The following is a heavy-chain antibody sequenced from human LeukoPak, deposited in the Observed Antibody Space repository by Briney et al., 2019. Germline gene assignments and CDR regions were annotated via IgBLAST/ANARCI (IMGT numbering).Heavy chain of an antibody. CDR2: ISAYNGNT. V-gene: IGHV1-18*01. D-gene: IGHD6-19*01. Sequence: SVKLSCTASGYTYSSFSISCGHRTPQQGVEGMGWISAYNGNTNYAQNLQRKVTMTTDTHTSTAYLELRSLRSDDSAVYYCARYSGIAEAGTGWFDPWRQGTMVSVPS. CDR1: GYTYSSFS. J-gene: IGHJ5*02. CDR3: ARYSGIAEAGTGWFDP.